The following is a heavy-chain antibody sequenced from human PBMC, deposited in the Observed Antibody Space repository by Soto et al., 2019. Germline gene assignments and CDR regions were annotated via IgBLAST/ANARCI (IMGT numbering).Heavy chain of an antibody. D-gene: IGHD6-19*01. CDR2: IYYSGST. Sequence: QVQLQESGPGLVKPSETLSLTCTVSGGSVSSGSYYWSWIRQPPGKGLEWIGYIYYSGSTNYNPSHKSRVTISVDTSKNQFSLKLSSVTAADTAVYYCARDVSGWFYFDYWGQGTLVTVSS. CDR1: GGSVSSGSYY. J-gene: IGHJ4*02. V-gene: IGHV4-61*01. CDR3: ARDVSGWFYFDY.